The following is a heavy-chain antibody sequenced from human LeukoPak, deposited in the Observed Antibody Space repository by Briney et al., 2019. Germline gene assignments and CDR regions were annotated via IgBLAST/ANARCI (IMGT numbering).Heavy chain of an antibody. V-gene: IGHV4-34*01. Sequence: SETLSLTCAVYGGSFSGYYWSWIRQPPGKGLEWIGEINHSGSTNYNPSLKSRVTISVDTSKNQFSLKLSSVTAADTAVYYCARSLRFLGVVSWFDPWGQGTLVTVSS. CDR3: ARSLRFLGVVSWFDP. CDR1: GGSFSGYY. CDR2: INHSGST. D-gene: IGHD3-3*01. J-gene: IGHJ5*02.